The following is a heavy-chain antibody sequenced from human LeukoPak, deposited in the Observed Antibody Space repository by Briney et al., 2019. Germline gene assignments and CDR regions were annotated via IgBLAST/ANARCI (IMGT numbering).Heavy chain of an antibody. CDR1: GGSISSITYY. CDR3: ARDLSGATTFDY. J-gene: IGHJ4*02. CDR2: MYYRGNT. Sequence: SETLSLTCTVSGGSISSITYYWGWIRQPPGKGLEWVGHMYYRGNTFYNPSLKSRITMSVETSKNQFSLKLSSVTAADTALYYCARDLSGATTFDYWGQGTLVTVSS. D-gene: IGHD1-26*01. V-gene: IGHV4-39*07.